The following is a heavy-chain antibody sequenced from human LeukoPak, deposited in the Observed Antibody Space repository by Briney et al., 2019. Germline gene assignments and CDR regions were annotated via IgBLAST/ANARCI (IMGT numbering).Heavy chain of an antibody. D-gene: IGHD3-3*01. CDR3: ARDGGYDFWSGYYDGMDV. Sequence: ASVKVSCKASGYTFTSYDINWVRQATGQGLEWMGWMNPNSGNTGYAQKLQGRVTMTTDTSTSTAYMELRSLRSDDTAVYYCARDGGYDFWSGYYDGMDVWGQGTTVTVSS. J-gene: IGHJ6*02. CDR1: GYTFTSYD. CDR2: MNPNSGNT. V-gene: IGHV1-8*01.